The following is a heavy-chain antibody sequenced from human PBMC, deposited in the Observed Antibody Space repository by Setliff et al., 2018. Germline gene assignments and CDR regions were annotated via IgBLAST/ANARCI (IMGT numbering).Heavy chain of an antibody. CDR2: IYDSGSS. CDR1: GGSISSSSYY. V-gene: IGHV4-39*01. Sequence: PSETLSLTCTVSGGSISSSSYYWGWIRQPPGKGLEWIGNIYDSGSSNYNASFKSRLIITRDTSKNRISLKLTSVTAADTAVYYCGRGFSRIEGWGNWFDPWGQGILVTVSS. D-gene: IGHD3-3*02. J-gene: IGHJ5*02. CDR3: GRGFSRIEGWGNWFDP.